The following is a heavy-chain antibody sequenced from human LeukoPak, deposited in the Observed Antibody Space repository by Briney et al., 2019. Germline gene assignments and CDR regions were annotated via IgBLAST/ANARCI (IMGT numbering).Heavy chain of an antibody. CDR2: INWNGDRT. V-gene: IGHV3-20*04. CDR1: GFTFDDYG. Sequence: GGSLRLSCAASGFTFDDYGMSWVRQAPGKGLEWVSDINWNGDRTDYGHSVKGRFTISRDNAKNSLFLQMNSLRAEDTAVYYCARVLRYCSGGNCYSGGLGYMDVWGKGTTVTISS. D-gene: IGHD2-15*01. CDR3: ARVLRYCSGGNCYSGGLGYMDV. J-gene: IGHJ6*03.